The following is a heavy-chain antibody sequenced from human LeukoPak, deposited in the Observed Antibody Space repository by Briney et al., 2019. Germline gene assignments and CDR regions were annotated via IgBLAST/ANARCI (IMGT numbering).Heavy chain of an antibody. Sequence: PGGPLRLSCAASGFTFTSYSMNWVRQAPGKGLEWVSYISSSGSTIYYADSVKGRFTISRDNAKNSLYLQMNSLRAEDTAVYYCARGIAAAGIFDPWGQGTLVTVSS. CDR3: ARGIAAAGIFDP. J-gene: IGHJ5*02. D-gene: IGHD6-13*01. V-gene: IGHV3-48*04. CDR2: ISSSGSTI. CDR1: GFTFTSYS.